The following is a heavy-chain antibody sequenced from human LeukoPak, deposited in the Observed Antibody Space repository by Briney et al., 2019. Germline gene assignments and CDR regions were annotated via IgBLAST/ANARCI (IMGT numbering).Heavy chain of an antibody. CDR1: GFTFSSYG. CDR3: AKGGNTYYFDY. CDR2: VSYDGSNK. Sequence: GGSLRLSCAASGFTFSSYGMHWVRQAPGKGLEWVAVVSYDGSNKYYGDSVKGRFTISRDNSKNTLYLQMNSLRAEDTAVYYCAKGGNTYYFDYWGQGTLVTVSS. V-gene: IGHV3-30*18. D-gene: IGHD5-18*01. J-gene: IGHJ4*02.